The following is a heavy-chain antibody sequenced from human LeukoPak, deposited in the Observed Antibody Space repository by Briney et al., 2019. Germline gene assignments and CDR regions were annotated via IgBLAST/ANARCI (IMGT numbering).Heavy chain of an antibody. Sequence: ASVKVSCKASGYTFTSYGISWVRRAPGQGLEWMGWISAYNGNTNYAQKLQGRVTMTTDTSTSTAYMELRSLRSDDTAVYYCAREEDPHYYGSGSYYEIDYWGQGTLVTVSS. CDR3: AREEDPHYYGSGSYYEIDY. J-gene: IGHJ4*02. V-gene: IGHV1-18*04. CDR2: ISAYNGNT. CDR1: GYTFTSYG. D-gene: IGHD3-10*01.